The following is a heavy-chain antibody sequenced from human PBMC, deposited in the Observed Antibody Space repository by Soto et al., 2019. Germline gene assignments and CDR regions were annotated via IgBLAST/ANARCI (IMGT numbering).Heavy chain of an antibody. CDR1: GYTFTSYY. V-gene: IGHV1-46*01. Sequence: QVQLVQSGAEVKKPGASVKGSCKASGYTFTSYYIHWVRQAPGQGLEWMGIINTSGGSTSYAQKFQGRVTMTRDTSTSTVYMELSSLRSEDTAVYYCARGSVAGSRFDYWGQGTLVTVSS. J-gene: IGHJ4*02. D-gene: IGHD6-19*01. CDR2: INTSGGST. CDR3: ARGSVAGSRFDY.